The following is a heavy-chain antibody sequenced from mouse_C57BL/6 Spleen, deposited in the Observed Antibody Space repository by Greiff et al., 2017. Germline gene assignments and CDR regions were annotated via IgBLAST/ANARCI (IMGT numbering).Heavy chain of an antibody. J-gene: IGHJ2*01. CDR2: INPNYGTT. CDR3: ARSPYYGSSGGFDY. V-gene: IGHV1-39*01. CDR1: GYSFTDYN. D-gene: IGHD1-1*01. Sequence: EVKLMESGPELVKPGASVKISCKASGYSFTDYNMNWVKQSNGKSLEWIGVINPNYGTTSYNQKFKGKATLTVDQSSSTAYMQLNSLTSEDSAVYYCARSPYYGSSGGFDYWGQGTTLTVSS.